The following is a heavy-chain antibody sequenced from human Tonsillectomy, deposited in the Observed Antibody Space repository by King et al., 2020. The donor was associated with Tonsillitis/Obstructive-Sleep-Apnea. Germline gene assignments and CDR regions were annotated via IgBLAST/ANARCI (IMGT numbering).Heavy chain of an antibody. Sequence: VQLVESGGGLAHPGGSLRVSCAASGLNFSSYSMNWVRQAPGKGLEWISYISFTSRTIYYTDSVKGRFTISRDNAKISLFLQMNSLRAEDTAVYYCARDYYADGVFDYWGQGTLVTVSS. CDR1: GLNFSSYS. CDR3: ARDYYADGVFDY. D-gene: IGHD4-17*01. J-gene: IGHJ4*02. CDR2: ISFTSRTI. V-gene: IGHV3-48*01.